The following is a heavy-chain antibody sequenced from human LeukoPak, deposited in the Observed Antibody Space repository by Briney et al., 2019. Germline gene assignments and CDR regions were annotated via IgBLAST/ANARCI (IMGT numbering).Heavy chain of an antibody. CDR2: MYHSGST. Sequence: PSGTLSLTCAVSGGSISNDKWWGWVRQSPVKGLEWIGEMYHSGSTNYNPSLKSRVTISVDESNNQFSLKLISVTAADTAMYYCATGTSWYYYYWGQGTLVTVSS. CDR1: GGSISNDKW. D-gene: IGHD6-13*01. CDR3: ATGTSWYYYY. V-gene: IGHV4-4*02. J-gene: IGHJ4*02.